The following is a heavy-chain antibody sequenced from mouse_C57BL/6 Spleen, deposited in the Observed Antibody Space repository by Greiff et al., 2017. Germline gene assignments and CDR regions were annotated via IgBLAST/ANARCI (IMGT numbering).Heavy chain of an antibody. D-gene: IGHD2-3*01. Sequence: VQLQQSGPGLVQPSQSLSITCTVSGFSLTSYGVHWVRQSPGKGLEWLGVIWRGGSTDYNAAFMSRLSITNDNSKSQVFFKMNSLQADDTAIYYCAKTGDGYYYAMDYWGQGTSVTVSS. CDR3: AKTGDGYYYAMDY. CDR1: GFSLTSYG. J-gene: IGHJ4*01. CDR2: IWRGGST. V-gene: IGHV2-5*01.